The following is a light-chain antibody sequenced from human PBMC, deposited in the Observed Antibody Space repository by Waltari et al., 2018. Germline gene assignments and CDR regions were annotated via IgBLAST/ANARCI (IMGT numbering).Light chain of an antibody. CDR3: QQADRLPLT. J-gene: IGKJ4*01. CDR1: QDLLSW. Sequence: DIQMTQSPTSVSASVGDRVPITCRASQDLLSWLAWYQQKPGKAPKLLISAASGLESGVPSRFSGRGSGTDFTLTISSLQPEDFATYYCQQADRLPLTFGGGTKVEIK. CDR2: AAS. V-gene: IGKV1-12*01.